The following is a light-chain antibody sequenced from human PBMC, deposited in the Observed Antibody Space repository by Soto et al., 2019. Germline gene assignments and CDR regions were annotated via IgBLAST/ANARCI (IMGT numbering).Light chain of an antibody. CDR1: ARDIGGYQF. CDR3: ASYSSSETPVV. CDR2: DVT. V-gene: IGLV2-14*03. Sequence: QSALTQPASVSGSPGQSITISCTGTARDIGGYQFVSWYQQHPDKAPKLIIVDVTKRPSGISSRFSASKSGTTASLTISGLLPEDEAQYYCASYSSSETPVVFGGGPKLTVL. J-gene: IGLJ2*01.